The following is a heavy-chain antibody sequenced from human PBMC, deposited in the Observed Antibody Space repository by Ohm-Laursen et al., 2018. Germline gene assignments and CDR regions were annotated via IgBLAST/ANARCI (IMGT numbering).Heavy chain of an antibody. V-gene: IGHV3-30*18. Sequence: SLRLSCTASGFTFSSYGMHWVRQAPGKGLEWEAVISYDGSNKYYADSVKGLFTISRDNSKNTLYLQMNSLRAEDTAVYYCAKDQYIKAAAGSPFDYWGQGTLVTVSS. CDR3: AKDQYIKAAAGSPFDY. D-gene: IGHD6-13*01. CDR2: ISYDGSNK. CDR1: GFTFSSYG. J-gene: IGHJ4*02.